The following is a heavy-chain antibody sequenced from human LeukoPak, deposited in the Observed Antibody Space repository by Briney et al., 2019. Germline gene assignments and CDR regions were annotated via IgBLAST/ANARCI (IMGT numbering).Heavy chain of an antibody. V-gene: IGHV3-74*01. J-gene: IGHJ4*02. D-gene: IGHD1-20*01. CDR2: INKDGSRT. CDR3: ARDPNWNQVDY. Sequence: PGGSLRLSCAASGFTFSGHWMHWVRQAPGKGLVWVSRINKDGSRTDYADSVKGRFTISRDNAKNTLSLQMHSLRVEDTAVYYCARDPNWNQVDYWGQGTLVTVSS. CDR1: GFTFSGHW.